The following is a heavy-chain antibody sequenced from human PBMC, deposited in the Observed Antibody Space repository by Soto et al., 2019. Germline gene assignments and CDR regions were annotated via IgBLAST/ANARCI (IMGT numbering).Heavy chain of an antibody. D-gene: IGHD2-15*01. V-gene: IGHV1-69*06. CDR2: IIPIFGTA. CDR1: GGTFSSYA. Sequence: QVQLVQSGAEVKKPGSSVKVSCKASGGTFSSYAISWVRQAPGQGLEWMGGIIPIFGTANYAQKFQGRVTITADKSTSTAYMALGSLRSEDTAVYYCARDPSVYCSGVSCYSNYYGMDVWGQGTTVTVSS. CDR3: ARDPSVYCSGVSCYSNYYGMDV. J-gene: IGHJ6*02.